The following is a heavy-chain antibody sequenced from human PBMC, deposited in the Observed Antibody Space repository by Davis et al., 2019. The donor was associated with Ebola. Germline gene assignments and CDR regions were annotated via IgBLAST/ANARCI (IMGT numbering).Heavy chain of an antibody. J-gene: IGHJ6*04. Sequence: ASVKVSCKASGYTFTRYDINWVRQATGQGLEWMGWMNPNSGNTGYAQKLQGRVTMTRNTSISTAYMELSSLRSEDTAVYYCARGELLWFGELFAPYGMDVWGKGTTVTVSS. D-gene: IGHD3-10*01. CDR3: ARGELLWFGELFAPYGMDV. V-gene: IGHV1-8*01. CDR1: GYTFTRYD. CDR2: MNPNSGNT.